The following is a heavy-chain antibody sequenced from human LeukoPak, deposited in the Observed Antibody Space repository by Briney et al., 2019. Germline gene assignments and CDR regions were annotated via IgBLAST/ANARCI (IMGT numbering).Heavy chain of an antibody. J-gene: IGHJ3*02. D-gene: IGHD3-16*01. Sequence: PSETLSLTCTVSGGSISSSSYYWGWIRQPPGKGLEWIGSIYYSGSTYYNPSLKSRVTISVDTSKNQFSLKLSSVTAADTAVYYCARGGYYDYVWGSRTAGAFDIWGQGTMVTVSS. CDR3: ARGGYYDYVWGSRTAGAFDI. CDR2: IYYSGST. V-gene: IGHV4-39*07. CDR1: GGSISSSSYY.